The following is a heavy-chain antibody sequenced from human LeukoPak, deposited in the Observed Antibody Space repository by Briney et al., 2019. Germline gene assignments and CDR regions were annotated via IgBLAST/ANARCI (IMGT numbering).Heavy chain of an antibody. D-gene: IGHD5-12*01. J-gene: IGHJ4*02. CDR1: GFIFSNYW. V-gene: IGHV3-7*01. Sequence: GGSLRLSCTATGFIFSNYWMTWVRQAPGKGLEWVAQINQDGSKEYYIDSVKARFSISRDNARNSLSLQMNSLRAEDTAVYYCVRDGGVSGYDLLDYWGQGTLVTVSS. CDR3: VRDGGVSGYDLLDY. CDR2: INQDGSKE.